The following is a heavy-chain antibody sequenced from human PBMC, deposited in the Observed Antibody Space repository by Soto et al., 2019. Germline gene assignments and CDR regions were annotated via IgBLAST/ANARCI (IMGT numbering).Heavy chain of an antibody. D-gene: IGHD6-6*01. CDR3: ARQGGIAARPHWFDP. V-gene: IGHV5-51*01. CDR1: VYSFTSYW. CDR2: IYPGDSDT. Sequence: GESLKISCKGSVYSFTSYWIGWVRQMPGKGLEWMGIIYPGDSDTRYSPSFQGQVTISADKSISTAYLQWSSLKASDTAMYYCARQGGIAARPHWFDPWGQGTLVTVSS. J-gene: IGHJ5*02.